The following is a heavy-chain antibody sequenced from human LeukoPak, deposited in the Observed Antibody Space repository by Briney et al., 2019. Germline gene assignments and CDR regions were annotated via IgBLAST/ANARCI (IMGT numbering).Heavy chain of an antibody. D-gene: IGHD2-15*01. CDR3: VRSKSGAYGWFDP. V-gene: IGHV4-59*01. Sequence: PSETQSLTCTVSGGSITSYYWSWIRQPPGEGLEWIGYIYYSGTTNYNPSLKSRVTISVDTSKNQFSLKVNSVTAADTAVYYCVRSKSGAYGWFDPWGQGTLVTVFS. CDR2: IYYSGTT. CDR1: GGSITSYY. J-gene: IGHJ5*02.